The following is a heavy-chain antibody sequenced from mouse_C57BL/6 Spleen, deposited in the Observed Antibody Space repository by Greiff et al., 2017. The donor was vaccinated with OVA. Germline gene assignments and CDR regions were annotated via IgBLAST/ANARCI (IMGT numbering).Heavy chain of an antibody. V-gene: IGHV2-2*01. J-gene: IGHJ1*03. CDR3: ARTLDFDV. CDR2: IWSGGTT. CDR1: GFSLTSYG. Sequence: VQLQQSGPGLVQPSQRLSITCTVSGFSLTSYGVHWVRQSPGKGLEWLGVIWSGGTTDYNAAFISRLSISKDNSKSQVFFKMNSLQADDTAIYYCARTLDFDVWGTGTTVTVSS.